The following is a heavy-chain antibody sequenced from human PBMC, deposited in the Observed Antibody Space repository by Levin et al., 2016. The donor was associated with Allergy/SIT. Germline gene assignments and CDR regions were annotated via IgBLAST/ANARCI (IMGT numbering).Heavy chain of an antibody. CDR3: ARNLGYGRNSGYYFDC. J-gene: IGHJ1*01. V-gene: IGHV4-30-2*01. Sequence: SETLSLTCDVYGGSISSGGCWSWVRQPPGKGLEWIGYIYNSGSTYYNPSLKSRASISIDRSNNQFSLNLNSLTAADTAIYYCARNLGYGRNSGYYFDCWGQGTLVTVSS. CDR1: GGSISSGGC. CDR2: IYNSGST. D-gene: IGHD4-23*01.